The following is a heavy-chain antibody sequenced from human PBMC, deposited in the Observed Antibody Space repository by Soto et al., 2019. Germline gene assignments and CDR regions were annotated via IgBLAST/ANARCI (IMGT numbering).Heavy chain of an antibody. V-gene: IGHV4-31*03. CDR1: GGSISSGGYY. D-gene: IGHD2-15*01. CDR3: ARETVVNGIEFNWFDP. J-gene: IGHJ5*02. Sequence: SETLSLTCTVSGGSISSGGYYWSWIRQHPGKGLEWIGYIYYSGSTYYNPSLKSRVTISVDTSKNQFSLKLSSVTAADTAVYYCARETVVNGIEFNWFDPWGQGTLVTVSS. CDR2: IYYSGST.